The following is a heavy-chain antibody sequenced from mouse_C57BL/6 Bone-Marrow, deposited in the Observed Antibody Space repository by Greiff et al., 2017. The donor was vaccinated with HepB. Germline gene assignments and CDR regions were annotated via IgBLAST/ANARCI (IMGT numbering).Heavy chain of an antibody. Sequence: VHVKQSGTVLARPGASVKMSCKTSGYTFTSYWMHWVKQRPGQGLEWIGAIYPGNSDTSYNQKFKGKAKLTAVTSASTAYMELSSLTNEDSAVYYCTRGITTVVPDYWGQGTTLTVSS. V-gene: IGHV1-5*01. CDR1: GYTFTSYW. CDR3: TRGITTVVPDY. CDR2: IYPGNSDT. J-gene: IGHJ2*01. D-gene: IGHD1-1*01.